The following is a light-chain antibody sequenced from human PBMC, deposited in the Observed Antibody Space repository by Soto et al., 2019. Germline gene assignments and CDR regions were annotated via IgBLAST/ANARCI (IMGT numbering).Light chain of an antibody. J-gene: IGKJ2*01. CDR2: DTS. CDR1: QSVSIK. CDR3: QQYYDWPRT. Sequence: VVRQSAVTLSASPGDRATVSCRASQSVSIKVAWYQQKPGQAPRLLIYDTSTRAPGLPVRFSGSGSGTEFTLAISSLQSEDFAIYYCQQYYDWPRTLGQGTKVAIK. V-gene: IGKV3-15*01.